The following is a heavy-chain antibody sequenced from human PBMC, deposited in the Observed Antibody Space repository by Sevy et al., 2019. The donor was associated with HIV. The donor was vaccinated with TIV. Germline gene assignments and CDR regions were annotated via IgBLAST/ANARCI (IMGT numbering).Heavy chain of an antibody. D-gene: IGHD1-26*01. V-gene: IGHV3-23*01. CDR3: AKDPRSTSNTYYYYGMDV. CDR1: GFTFRSYA. Sequence: GGSLRLSCVASGFTFRSYAMSWVRQAPGKGLEWVAAISGSGGSTYYGDFVKGRFTISRDNSTNTLYLQMNSLRGDDTAVYFCAKDPRSTSNTYYYYGMDVWGQGTTVTVSS. CDR2: ISGSGGST. J-gene: IGHJ6*02.